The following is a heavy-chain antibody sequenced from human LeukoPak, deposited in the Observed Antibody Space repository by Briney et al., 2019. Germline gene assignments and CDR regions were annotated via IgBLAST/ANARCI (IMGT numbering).Heavy chain of an antibody. D-gene: IGHD6-13*01. CDR2: ISSNSGTI. V-gene: IGHV3-48*04. CDR3: AKDRDSTWYD. J-gene: IGHJ4*02. CDR1: GFTFSSYS. Sequence: GGSLRLSCAASGFTFSSYSMSWIRQAPGKGLEWVSYISSNSGTIYYADSVKGRFTISRDNTKNSLFLQMNSLRAEDTAVYYCAKDRDSTWYDWGQGSLVTVSS.